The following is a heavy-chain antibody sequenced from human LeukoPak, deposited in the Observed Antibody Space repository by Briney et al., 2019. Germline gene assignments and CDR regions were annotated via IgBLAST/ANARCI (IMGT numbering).Heavy chain of an antibody. CDR1: GFTFSNFG. J-gene: IGHJ4*02. CDR3: AKPRSGYNFDY. D-gene: IGHD3-22*01. CDR2: ISYNGHYE. Sequence: GKSLRLSCVASGFTFSNFGVHWVRRAPGKGLEWVAVISYNGHYEYYGESVKGRFTISRDNSKNTVSLQMDNLRAEDTAVYYCAKPRSGYNFDYWGQGTLVTVSS. V-gene: IGHV3-30*18.